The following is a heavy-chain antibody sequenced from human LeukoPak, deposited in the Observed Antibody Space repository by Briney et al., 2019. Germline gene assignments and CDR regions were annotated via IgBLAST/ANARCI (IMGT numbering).Heavy chain of an antibody. CDR3: AKVLRYDILTGTRDAFDT. D-gene: IGHD3-9*01. CDR2: ISGSGGST. Sequence: GGSLRLSCAASGFTFRSYAMSWVRKAPGKGLEWVSAISGSGGSTYYADPVKGRFTISRDNSKNTLYLQMNSLRAEDTAVYYCAKVLRYDILTGTRDAFDTWGQGTMVTVSS. J-gene: IGHJ3*02. CDR1: GFTFRSYA. V-gene: IGHV3-23*01.